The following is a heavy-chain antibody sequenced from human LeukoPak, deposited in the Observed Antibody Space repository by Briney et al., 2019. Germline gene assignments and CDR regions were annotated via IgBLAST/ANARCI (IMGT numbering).Heavy chain of an antibody. CDR3: ARMETYSTSEFDY. J-gene: IGHJ4*02. Sequence: SLPTLVNPPQTLTLTCTFAGFSLSTSGMCVSWIRQPPGKALEGLALIEWDDDKYYSTSLKTRLTISKDTSKNQVVLTMANMDPVDTATYYCARMETYSTSEFDYWGQGTLVTVSS. D-gene: IGHD2-21*01. V-gene: IGHV2-70*01. CDR1: GFSLSTSGMC. CDR2: IEWDDDK.